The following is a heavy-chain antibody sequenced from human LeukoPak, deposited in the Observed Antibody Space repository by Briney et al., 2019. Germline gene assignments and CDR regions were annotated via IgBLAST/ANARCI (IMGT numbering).Heavy chain of an antibody. Sequence: SETLSLTCTVSGGSISSYYWSWIRQPPGKGLEWIGYIFYTGSTNYNPSLKSRVAISVLTSKNRFSLKLSSVTAADTAVYYCATLTGGDDAFDIWGQGTMVTVSS. V-gene: IGHV4-59*01. D-gene: IGHD4-23*01. J-gene: IGHJ3*02. CDR3: ATLTGGDDAFDI. CDR1: GGSISSYY. CDR2: IFYTGST.